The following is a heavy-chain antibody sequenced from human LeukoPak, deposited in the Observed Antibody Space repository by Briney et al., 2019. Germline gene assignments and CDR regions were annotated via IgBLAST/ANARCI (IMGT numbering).Heavy chain of an antibody. J-gene: IGHJ4*02. V-gene: IGHV1-18*04. D-gene: IGHD3-10*01. Sequence: GASVKVSCKASGYTFTGYYIHWVRQAPGQGLEWMGWINPNSGNTNYAQKLQGRVTMTTDTSTSTAYMELRSLRSDDTAVYYCARDSGTDYWGQGTLVTVSS. CDR2: INPNSGNT. CDR3: ARDSGTDY. CDR1: GYTFTGYY.